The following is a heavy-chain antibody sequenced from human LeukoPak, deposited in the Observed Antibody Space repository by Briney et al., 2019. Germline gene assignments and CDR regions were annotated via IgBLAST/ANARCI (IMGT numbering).Heavy chain of an antibody. Sequence: PGGALLLSCAASGFAFSLYARNWVRRAPGKGRGWISYINDGGSGIHYAGSVRGRFTISRDDARKTLYLQLSSLRVEDTAVYDCARDTFHPGLIDSWGQGALVTVSS. V-gene: IGHV3-48*04. D-gene: IGHD2-21*01. CDR1: GFAFSLYA. J-gene: IGHJ4*02. CDR2: INDGGSGI. CDR3: ARDTFHPGLIDS.